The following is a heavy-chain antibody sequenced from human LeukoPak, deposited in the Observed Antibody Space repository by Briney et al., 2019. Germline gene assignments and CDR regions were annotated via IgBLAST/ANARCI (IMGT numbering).Heavy chain of an antibody. Sequence: GSLRLSCAASGFTFSDYYMSWIRQAPGKGLEWIGSIYYSGSTYYNPSLKSRVTISVDTSKNQFSLKLSSVTAADTAVYYCARHATYCTNGVCYTPHYFDYWGQGTLVTVSS. CDR3: ARHATYCTNGVCYTPHYFDY. CDR2: IYYSGST. V-gene: IGHV4-39*01. D-gene: IGHD2-8*01. CDR1: GFTFSDYY. J-gene: IGHJ4*02.